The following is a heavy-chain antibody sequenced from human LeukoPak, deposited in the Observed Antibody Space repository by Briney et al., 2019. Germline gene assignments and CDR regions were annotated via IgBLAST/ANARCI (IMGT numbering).Heavy chain of an antibody. CDR3: ARERADSGWYASSWFDP. CDR2: IYHSGST. V-gene: IGHV4-4*02. J-gene: IGHJ5*02. CDR1: GGSISSSNW. Sequence: SETLSLTCAVSGGSISSSNWWSWVRQPPGKGLEWIGEIYHSGSTNYNPSLKSRVTISVDTSKNQFSLKLSSVTAADTAVYYCARERADSGWYASSWFDPWGQGTLVTVSA. D-gene: IGHD6-19*01.